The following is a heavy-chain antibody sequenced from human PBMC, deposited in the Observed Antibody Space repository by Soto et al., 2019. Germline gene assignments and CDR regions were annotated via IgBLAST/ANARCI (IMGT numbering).Heavy chain of an antibody. CDR2: IWYDGSNK. Sequence: QVQLVESGGGVVQPGRSLRLSCAASGFTFSSYGMHWVRQAPGKGLEWVAVIWYDGSNKYYADSVKGRFTISRDNSKNTLYLQMNSLRAEDTAVYYCARSYYDILTGYYWDAFDICGQGTMVTVSS. D-gene: IGHD3-9*01. CDR1: GFTFSSYG. V-gene: IGHV3-33*01. CDR3: ARSYYDILTGYYWDAFDI. J-gene: IGHJ3*02.